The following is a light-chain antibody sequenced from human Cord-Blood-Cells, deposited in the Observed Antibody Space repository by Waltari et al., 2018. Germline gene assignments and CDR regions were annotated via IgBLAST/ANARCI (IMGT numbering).Light chain of an antibody. CDR1: QSGSSSY. Sequence: EIVLTQSPGTLSLSPGERATLSCRASQSGSSSYLAWYQQKPGQAPRLLIYVASSMATGIPDRFSGSGSGTDFTLTISRLEPEDFAVYYCQQYGSSPPMYTFGQGTKLEIK. V-gene: IGKV3-20*01. J-gene: IGKJ2*01. CDR3: QQYGSSPPMYT. CDR2: VAS.